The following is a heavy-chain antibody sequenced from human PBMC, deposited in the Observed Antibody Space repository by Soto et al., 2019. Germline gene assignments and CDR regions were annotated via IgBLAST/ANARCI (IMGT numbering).Heavy chain of an antibody. V-gene: IGHV3-48*03. CDR2: ISSSGSTI. D-gene: IGHD5-12*01. CDR1: GFTFSSYE. Sequence: GGSLRLSCAASGFTFSSYEMNWVRQAPGKGLEWVSYISSSGSTIYYADSVKGRFTISRDNAKNSLYLQMNSLRAEDTAVYYCARAVDIVATYYYYGMDVWGQGTTVTVSS. CDR3: ARAVDIVATYYYYGMDV. J-gene: IGHJ6*02.